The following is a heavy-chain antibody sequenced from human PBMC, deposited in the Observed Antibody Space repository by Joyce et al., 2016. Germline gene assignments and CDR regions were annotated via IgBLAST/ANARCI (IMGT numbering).Heavy chain of an antibody. V-gene: IGHV3-30*18. J-gene: IGHJ4*02. CDR3: AKILTAAYSSGWFLDY. Sequence: QVQLVESGGGVVQPGRSLRLSCAASGLTLSNYGVHWVRKAPGKGLEWVAVISYDGIYKYDADSVKGRFTISRDNSKNTVFLEMNSLRTEDTAVYYCAKILTAAYSSGWFLDYWGQGTLVTVSS. D-gene: IGHD6-25*01. CDR1: GLTLSNYG. CDR2: ISYDGIYK.